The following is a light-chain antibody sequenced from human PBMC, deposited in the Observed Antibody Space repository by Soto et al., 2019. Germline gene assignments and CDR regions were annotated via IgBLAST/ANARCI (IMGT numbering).Light chain of an antibody. J-gene: IGKJ5*01. CDR2: GAS. CDR3: QQYNGWPIT. Sequence: EIVLTQSPGTLSLSPGERATLSCSASQSVSNNYLAWYQQKPGQAPRLLIYGASTRATGFPARFSGSGSGTEFTLTISSLQSEDFAVYYCQQYNGWPITFGQGTRLEIK. V-gene: IGKV3-15*01. CDR1: QSVSNN.